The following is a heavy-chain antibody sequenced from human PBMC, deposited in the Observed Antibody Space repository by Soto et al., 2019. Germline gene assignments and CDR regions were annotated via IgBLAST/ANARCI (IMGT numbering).Heavy chain of an antibody. D-gene: IGHD4-17*01. V-gene: IGHV4-34*01. J-gene: IGHJ4*02. CDR1: GRSFSGYY. Sequence: PSETLSLTCAAYGRSFSGYYWSWIRQPPGKGLEWIGEINHSGSTNYNQSLKSRITVTVDSSKNQFSLKLTSVTAADTAVYYLAAGGDYNYRIRPIDDCGQGALVTVSS. CDR3: AAGGDYNYRIRPIDD. CDR2: INHSGST.